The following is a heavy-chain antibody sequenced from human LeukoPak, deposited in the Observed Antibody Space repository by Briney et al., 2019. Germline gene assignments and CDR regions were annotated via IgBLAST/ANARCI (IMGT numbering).Heavy chain of an antibody. CDR2: IQSDGSKT. J-gene: IGHJ6*03. CDR3: AKDPGQSVRGYYMDV. Sequence: PGGSLRLSCAASGFTFSSYGMHWVRQAPGKGLEWVTFIQSDGSKTYYADSVRGRFTVSRDNSKNTLYLQMNSLRAEDTAVYYCAKDPGQSVRGYYMDVWGKGTTVTVS. CDR1: GFTFSSYG. V-gene: IGHV3-30*02. D-gene: IGHD3-10*01.